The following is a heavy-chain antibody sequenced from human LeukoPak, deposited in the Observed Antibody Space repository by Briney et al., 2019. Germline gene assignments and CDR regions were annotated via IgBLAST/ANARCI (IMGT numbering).Heavy chain of an antibody. CDR2: IDTKGTRT. J-gene: IGHJ4*02. Sequence: GGSLRLSCAASGFILSNCAMTWVRQAPGKGLEWVSGIDTKGTRTYYADSVKGRFTISRDNSKNTLYLQMNSLRAEDTAVYYCARGISRLPYFDYWGQGTLVTVSS. D-gene: IGHD4-11*01. CDR1: GFILSNCA. CDR3: ARGISRLPYFDY. V-gene: IGHV3-23*05.